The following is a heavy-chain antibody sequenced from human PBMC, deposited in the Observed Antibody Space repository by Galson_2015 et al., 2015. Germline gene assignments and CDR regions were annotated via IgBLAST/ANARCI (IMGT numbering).Heavy chain of an antibody. CDR3: ARAKWGYDFEI. CDR1: GFTVSSNY. D-gene: IGHD3-16*01. CDR2: IYSGGST. V-gene: IGHV3-53*01. J-gene: IGHJ3*02. Sequence: SLRLSGAASGFTVSSNYMSWVRQAPGKGLEWVSVIYSGGSTYYADSVKGRFTISRDNSKNTLYLQMNSLRAEDTAVYYCARAKWGYDFEIWGQGTLVTVSS.